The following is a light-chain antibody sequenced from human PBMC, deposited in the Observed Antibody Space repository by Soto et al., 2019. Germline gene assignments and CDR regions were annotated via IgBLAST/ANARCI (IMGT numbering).Light chain of an antibody. J-gene: IGLJ2*01. CDR2: EGS. CDR1: SNDVGSYNL. V-gene: IGLV2-23*03. CDR3: CSYAGSSTFEV. Sequence: QSALTQPASVSGSPGQSITISCTGTSNDVGSYNLVSWYQQHPGKAPKLMIYEGSKRPSGVSNRFSGSKSGNTASLTISGLQAEDEADYYCCSYAGSSTFEVFGGGTKVTVL.